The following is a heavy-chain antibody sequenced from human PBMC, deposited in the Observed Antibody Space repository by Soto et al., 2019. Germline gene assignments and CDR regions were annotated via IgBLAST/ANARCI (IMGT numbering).Heavy chain of an antibody. CDR1: GYTFTGYY. Sequence: ASVKVSCKASGYTFTGYYMHWVRQAPGQGLEWMGWINPNSGGTNYAQKFQGWVTMTRDTSISTAYMELSRLRSDDTAVYYCARDRGYSSSFSYYGMDVWGQGTTVTVSS. CDR3: ARDRGYSSSFSYYGMDV. D-gene: IGHD6-6*01. J-gene: IGHJ6*02. V-gene: IGHV1-2*04. CDR2: INPNSGGT.